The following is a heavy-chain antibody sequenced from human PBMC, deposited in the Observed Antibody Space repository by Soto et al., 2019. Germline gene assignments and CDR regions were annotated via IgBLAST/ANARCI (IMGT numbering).Heavy chain of an antibody. Sequence: EVQLLESGGGLVHLGGSLRLSCEASGFTFSRFAMSWVRQTPGKGLEWVSTFSGPGGGTYYADYVKGRFTISRDNSKNTLYLQMNSLRAEDTALYYCAKDASSGITSFDLWGRGTLVTVSS. D-gene: IGHD3-3*01. CDR2: FSGPGGGT. V-gene: IGHV3-23*01. CDR1: GFTFSRFA. J-gene: IGHJ2*01. CDR3: AKDASSGITSFDL.